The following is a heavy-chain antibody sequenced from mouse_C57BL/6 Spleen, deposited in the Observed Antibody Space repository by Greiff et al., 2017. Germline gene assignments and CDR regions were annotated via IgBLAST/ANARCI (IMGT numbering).Heavy chain of an antibody. CDR2: IYPSDSET. D-gene: IGHD1-1*01. Sequence: QVQLQQPGAELVRPGSSVKLSCKASGYTFTSYWMDWVKQRPGQGLEWIGNIYPSDSETHYNQKFKDKATLTVDKSSSTAYMQLSSLTSEDSAVYDCARGGNYYENYAMDDWGQGTSVTVSS. J-gene: IGHJ4*01. CDR3: ARGGNYYENYAMDD. CDR1: GYTFTSYW. V-gene: IGHV1-61*01.